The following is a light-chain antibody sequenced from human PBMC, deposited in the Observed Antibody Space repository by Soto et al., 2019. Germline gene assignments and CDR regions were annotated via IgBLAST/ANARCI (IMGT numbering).Light chain of an antibody. V-gene: IGKV3-20*01. Sequence: VLTQSPATLSLSPGERATLCCRSSVSVSTTLAWYQQKPGQAPRLLIYGASSRATGIPDRFSGGGPGTDFTLTISRLEPEDFAVYYCQQFSSYPLTFGGGTKVDIK. CDR3: QQFSSYPLT. J-gene: IGKJ4*01. CDR1: VSVSTT. CDR2: GAS.